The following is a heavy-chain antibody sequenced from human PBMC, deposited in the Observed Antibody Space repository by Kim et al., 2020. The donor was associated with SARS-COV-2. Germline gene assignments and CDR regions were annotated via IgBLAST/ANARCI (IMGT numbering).Heavy chain of an antibody. CDR1: GYSFTSYW. J-gene: IGHJ4*02. D-gene: IGHD5-12*01. V-gene: IGHV5-51*01. CDR3: ARASFSGVEMATIIVFDY. Sequence: GESLKISCKGSGYSFTSYWIGWVRQMPGKGLEWMGIIYPGDSDTRYSPSFQGQVTISADKSISTAYLQWSSLKASDTAMYYCARASFSGVEMATIIVFDYWGQGTLVTVSS. CDR2: IYPGDSDT.